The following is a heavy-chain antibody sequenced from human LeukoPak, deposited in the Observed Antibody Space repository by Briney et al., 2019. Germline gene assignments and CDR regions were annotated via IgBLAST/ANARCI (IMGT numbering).Heavy chain of an antibody. Sequence: KPSETLSLTCTVSGGSISSYYWSWIRQPPGKGLEWIGYIYYSGSTNYNPSLKSRVTISVDTSKNQFSLKLSSVTAADTAVYYCARGPPDIVVVPAAKVWFDPWGQGTLVTVSS. CDR2: IYYSGST. CDR3: ARGPPDIVVVPAAKVWFDP. J-gene: IGHJ5*02. V-gene: IGHV4-59*01. CDR1: GGSISSYY. D-gene: IGHD2-2*01.